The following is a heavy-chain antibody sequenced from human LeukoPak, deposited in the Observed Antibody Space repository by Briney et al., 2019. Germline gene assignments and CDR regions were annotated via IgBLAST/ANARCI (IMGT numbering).Heavy chain of an antibody. V-gene: IGHV3-15*01. Sequence: PGGSLRLSCAASGFTFSNTWMSWVRQAPGKGLEWVGRIKSKTDGGTTDYAAPVKGRFTISRDDSKNTLYLQMNSLKTEDTAVYYCTTPKGVWVGYYYYGMDVWGQGTTVTVSS. CDR2: IKSKTDGGTT. J-gene: IGHJ6*02. CDR1: GFTFSNTW. D-gene: IGHD6-13*01. CDR3: TTPKGVWVGYYYYGMDV.